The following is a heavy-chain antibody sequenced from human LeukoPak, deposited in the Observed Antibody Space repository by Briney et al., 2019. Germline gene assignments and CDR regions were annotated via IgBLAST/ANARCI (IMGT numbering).Heavy chain of an antibody. CDR1: GFTFSSYS. CDR3: AREILYGGNGFDP. Sequence: SGGSLRLSCAASGFTFSSYSMNWVRQAPGKGLEWVSSISSSSSYIYYADSVKGRFTISRDNAENSLYLQMNSLRAEDTAVYYCAREILYGGNGFDPWGQGTLVTVSS. V-gene: IGHV3-21*01. D-gene: IGHD4-23*01. J-gene: IGHJ5*02. CDR2: ISSSSSYI.